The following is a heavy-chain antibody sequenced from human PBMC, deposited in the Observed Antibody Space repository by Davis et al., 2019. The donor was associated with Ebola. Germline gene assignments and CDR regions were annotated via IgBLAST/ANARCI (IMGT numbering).Heavy chain of an antibody. V-gene: IGHV3-66*02. J-gene: IGHJ4*02. Sequence: PGGSLRLSCAASGFTVSSNYMSWVRQAPGKGLEWVSVIYSGGSTYYADSVKGRFTISRDNSKNTLYLQMNSLRAEDTAVYYCARDGGYCSSTSCSGEALDYWGQGTLVTVSS. CDR1: GFTVSSNY. D-gene: IGHD2-2*01. CDR3: ARDGGYCSSTSCSGEALDY. CDR2: IYSGGST.